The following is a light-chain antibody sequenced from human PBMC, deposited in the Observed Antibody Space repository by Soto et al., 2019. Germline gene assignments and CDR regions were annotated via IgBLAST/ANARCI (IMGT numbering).Light chain of an antibody. CDR3: SSYTTSNTRQIV. Sequence: QSVLTQPASVSGSPGQSITISCTGTSSDVGGYNYVSWYQKHPSKAPKFMNYEVSKRPSGVSNRFSCSKSGNTASLTISGFQAEDEADYYCSSYTTSNTRQIVFGTGTKVTVL. V-gene: IGLV2-14*01. J-gene: IGLJ1*01. CDR1: SSDVGGYNY. CDR2: EVS.